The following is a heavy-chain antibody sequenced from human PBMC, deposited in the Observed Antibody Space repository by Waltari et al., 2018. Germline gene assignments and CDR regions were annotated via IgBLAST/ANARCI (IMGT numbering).Heavy chain of an antibody. J-gene: IGHJ4*02. Sequence: EVQLVVSGGGLVKPGGSLSLPCAAYGFTFCSYSMNWVRQPPGKGLECVSSISSISSYIYYADSVKGRLTISRDNAKNSLYLQMNSLRAEDTAVYYCARASLRYFDWSPSDYWGQGTLVTVSS. CDR3: ARASLRYFDWSPSDY. CDR1: GFTFCSYS. D-gene: IGHD3-9*01. CDR2: ISSISSYI. V-gene: IGHV3-21*01.